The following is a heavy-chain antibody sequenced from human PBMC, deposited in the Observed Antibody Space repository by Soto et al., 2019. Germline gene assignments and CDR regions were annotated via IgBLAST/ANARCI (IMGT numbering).Heavy chain of an antibody. V-gene: IGHV3-30*18. J-gene: IGHJ4*02. D-gene: IGHD6-13*01. CDR1: GFTFSSYG. Sequence: HPGGSLRLSCAASGFTFSSYGTHWVRQAPGKGLEWVAVISYDGSNKFYSDSVQGRFTISRDNSKNTLYLQMNSLRADDTAVYYCAKSAPHSSSWAPDYWGQGTLVTVSS. CDR2: ISYDGSNK. CDR3: AKSAPHSSSWAPDY.